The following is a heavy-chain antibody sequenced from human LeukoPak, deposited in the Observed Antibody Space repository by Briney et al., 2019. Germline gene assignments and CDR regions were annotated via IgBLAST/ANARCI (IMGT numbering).Heavy chain of an antibody. CDR3: ARQGGSSSSGYFDY. CDR2: INAGNGHT. D-gene: IGHD6-6*01. J-gene: IGHJ4*02. CDR1: GYTFTRYA. Sequence: GASVKVSCKASGYTFTRYAMHWVRQAPGQRLEWMGWINAGNGHTKYSQKFQGRVTITRDTSASTAYMELSSLRSEDTAVYYCARQGGSSSSGYFDYWGQGTLVTVSS. V-gene: IGHV1-3*01.